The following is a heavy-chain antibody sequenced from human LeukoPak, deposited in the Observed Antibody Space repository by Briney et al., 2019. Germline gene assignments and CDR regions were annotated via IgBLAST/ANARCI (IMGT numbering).Heavy chain of an antibody. J-gene: IGHJ5*02. CDR1: GFTFSTYT. CDR3: AKEARYSSLNANWFDP. V-gene: IGHV3-64*01. CDR2: ISGNGGSR. Sequence: GGSLTLSCAASGFTFSTYTMHWVRQAPGKGLEYVSSISGNGGSREYANSVKGRFTISRDNSRNTLYLQMGSLRAEDTAVYYCAKEARYSSLNANWFDPWGQGTLVTVSS. D-gene: IGHD6-13*01.